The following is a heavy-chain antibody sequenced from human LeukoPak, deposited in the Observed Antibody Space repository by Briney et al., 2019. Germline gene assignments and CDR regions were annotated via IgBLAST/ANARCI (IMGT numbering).Heavy chain of an antibody. D-gene: IGHD3-10*01. J-gene: IGHJ5*02. CDR2: IIPIFGTA. CDR1: GGTFSSYA. V-gene: IGHV1-69*13. CDR3: ARSLWFGDYNWFDP. Sequence: PRASVKVSCKASGGTFSSYAISWVRQAPGQGLEWMGGIIPIFGTANYAQKFQGRVTITADESTSTAYMELSSLRSEDTAVYYCARSLWFGDYNWFDPWGQGTLVTVSS.